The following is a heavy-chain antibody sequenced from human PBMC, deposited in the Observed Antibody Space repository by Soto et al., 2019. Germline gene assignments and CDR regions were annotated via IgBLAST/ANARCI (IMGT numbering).Heavy chain of an antibody. V-gene: IGHV4-39*01. D-gene: IGHD5-18*01. J-gene: IGHJ2*01. CDR3: ARSAIATHWFFDL. Sequence: LSLTCTVSGGPISSSSYYWGWIRQAPGKGLEWLATIYYTGYTYHNPSLKSHVTISVDTSKNQFSLKLTSVTAADTALYYCARSAIATHWFFDLWGRGTLVTVSS. CDR1: GGPISSSSYY. CDR2: IYYTGYT.